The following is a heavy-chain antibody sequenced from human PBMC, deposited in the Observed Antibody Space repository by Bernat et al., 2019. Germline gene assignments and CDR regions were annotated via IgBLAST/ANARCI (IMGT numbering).Heavy chain of an antibody. CDR2: ISHDETYK. D-gene: IGHD3-10*01. CDR1: GFTFSNYG. V-gene: IGHV3-30-3*01. Sequence: QVQLVESGGGVVQPGRSLRLSCAASGFTFSNYGMHCVRQAPGKGLEWVAVISHDETYKYYADSVKGRFTISRDNSKNTLSLQMNSLRVEDTAVYYCAGDTNMVLSPWGQGTLVTVSS. CDR3: AGDTNMVLSP. J-gene: IGHJ5*02.